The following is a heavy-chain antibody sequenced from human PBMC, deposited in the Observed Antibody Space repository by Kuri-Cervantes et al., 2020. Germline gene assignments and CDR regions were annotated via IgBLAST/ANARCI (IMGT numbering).Heavy chain of an antibody. Sequence: ASVKVSCKASGGTFSSYTISWVRQATGQGLEWMGWMNPNSGNTGYAQKFQGRVTMTRNTSISTAYMELSSLRSEDTAVYYCARARLVGYYYYYGMDVWGQGTTVTVSS. D-gene: IGHD1-26*01. V-gene: IGHV1-8*02. CDR2: MNPNSGNT. CDR1: GGTFSSYT. CDR3: ARARLVGYYYYYGMDV. J-gene: IGHJ6*02.